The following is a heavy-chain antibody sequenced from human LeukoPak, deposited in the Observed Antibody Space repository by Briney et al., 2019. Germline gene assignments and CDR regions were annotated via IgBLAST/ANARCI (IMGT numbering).Heavy chain of an antibody. V-gene: IGHV3-23*01. J-gene: IGHJ5*02. CDR1: GFTFSSYA. Sequence: GRSLRLSCTASGFTFSSYAMTWVRQAPGKGLECVSVISGIGTTTYYADSVKGRFTISSDNSKNTLFLQMNSLRVEDTATYYCTKKRTTSVTDWFDPWGQGTLVTVSS. D-gene: IGHD4-17*01. CDR2: ISGIGTTT. CDR3: TKKRTTSVTDWFDP.